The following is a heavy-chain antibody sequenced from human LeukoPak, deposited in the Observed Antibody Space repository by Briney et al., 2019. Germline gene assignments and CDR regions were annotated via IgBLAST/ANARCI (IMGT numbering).Heavy chain of an antibody. CDR2: ISAYNGNT. CDR1: GYTFTSYG. D-gene: IGHD3-10*01. J-gene: IGHJ5*02. CDR3: ARVLRTMDRGEVSNWFDP. Sequence: ASVKVSCKASGYTFTSYGISWVRQAPGQGLEWMGWISAYNGNTNYAQKLQGRVTMTTDTSTRTAYMELESLRSDDTAVFYCARVLRTMDRGEVSNWFDPWGQGTLVTVSS. V-gene: IGHV1-18*01.